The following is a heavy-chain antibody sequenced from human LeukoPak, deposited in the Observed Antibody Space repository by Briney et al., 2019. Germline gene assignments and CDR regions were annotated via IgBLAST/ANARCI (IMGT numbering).Heavy chain of an antibody. CDR2: ISWNSGSI. Sequence: GGSLRLSCAASGFTFDDYAMHWVRQAPGKGLEWVSGISWNSGSIGYADSVKGRFTISRDNAKNSLYLQMNSLRAEDTAVYYCAKMPIVVVVAATPDYWGQGTLVTVSS. V-gene: IGHV3-9*01. CDR3: AKMPIVVVVAATPDY. CDR1: GFTFDDYA. D-gene: IGHD2-15*01. J-gene: IGHJ4*02.